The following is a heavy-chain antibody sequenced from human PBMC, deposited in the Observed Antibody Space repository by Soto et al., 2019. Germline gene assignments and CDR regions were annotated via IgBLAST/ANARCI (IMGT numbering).Heavy chain of an antibody. D-gene: IGHD2-15*01. CDR1: GFTFSAYA. CDR2: ITSVGIST. Sequence: EVQVVESGGGLVQPGGSLRLSCAASGFTFSAYAMDWFRQAPGEGLEYVSAITSVGISTYDAISVKGRFTISRDKSKNTLYLPMGSLRAEDMAVYYCARDVGGAFPSIMDVWGQGTTVTVSS. CDR3: ARDVGGAFPSIMDV. V-gene: IGHV3-64*01. J-gene: IGHJ6*02.